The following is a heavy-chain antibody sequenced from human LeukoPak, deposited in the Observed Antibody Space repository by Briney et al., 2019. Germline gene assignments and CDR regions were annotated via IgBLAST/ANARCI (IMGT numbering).Heavy chain of an antibody. V-gene: IGHV3-21*01. CDR1: GFTFSSYS. CDR3: ASQKESYYDVWSGHGAFDI. D-gene: IGHD3-3*01. Sequence: GGSLRLSCAASGFTFSSYSMNWVRQAPGKGLEWVSSISSSSSYIYYEDSVKGRFTISRDNAKNSLYLQMNSLRAEDTAVYYCASQKESYYDVWSGHGAFDIWGQGTMVTVSS. J-gene: IGHJ3*02. CDR2: ISSSSSYI.